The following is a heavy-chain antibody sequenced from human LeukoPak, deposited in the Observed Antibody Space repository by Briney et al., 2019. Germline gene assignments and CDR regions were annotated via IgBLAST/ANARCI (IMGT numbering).Heavy chain of an antibody. D-gene: IGHD3-22*01. Sequence: GGSLRLSCTASGFTLGDYGMTWVRQAPGKGTEWVGFIRRKDYGGTTEYAASVKGRITISRDDFKSIAYLQINSLRTEDTAVYYCARGDYYDSSGYHLLLDYWGQGTLVSVSS. CDR3: ARGDYYDSSGYHLLLDY. CDR2: IRRKDYGGTT. CDR1: GFTLGDYG. J-gene: IGHJ4*02. V-gene: IGHV3-49*04.